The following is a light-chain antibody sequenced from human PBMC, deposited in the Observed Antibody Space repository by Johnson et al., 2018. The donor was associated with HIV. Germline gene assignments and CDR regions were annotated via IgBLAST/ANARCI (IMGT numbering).Light chain of an antibody. V-gene: IGLV1-51*02. CDR1: SSNIGNNY. CDR3: GTWDSSLSAGRV. CDR2: ENN. J-gene: IGLJ1*01. Sequence: QSVLTQPPSVSAAPGQKVTISCSGSSSNIGNNYVSWYQQLPGTAHKLLIYENNKRPSGIPDRFSGSKSGTSATLAITGLQTGDEADYYCGTWDSSLSAGRVFGTGTKVTVL.